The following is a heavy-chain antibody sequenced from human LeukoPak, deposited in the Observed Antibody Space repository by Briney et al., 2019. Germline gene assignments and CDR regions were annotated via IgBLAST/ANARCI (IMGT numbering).Heavy chain of an antibody. Sequence: PGGSLRLSCAASGFTVSSNYMSWGRQAPGKGLEWVSIIYSGGATYYADSVKGRFTISRDNAKNSLYLQINSLRAEDTALYYCARALGYCSSTSCRVYYYYMDVWGKGTTVTVSS. CDR2: IYSGGAT. CDR3: ARALGYCSSTSCRVYYYYMDV. V-gene: IGHV3-53*01. CDR1: GFTVSSNY. J-gene: IGHJ6*03. D-gene: IGHD2-2*01.